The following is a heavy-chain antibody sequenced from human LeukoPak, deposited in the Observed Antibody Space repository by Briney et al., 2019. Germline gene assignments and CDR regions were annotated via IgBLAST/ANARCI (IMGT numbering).Heavy chain of an antibody. CDR3: ARDGGDWYFDY. CDR2: IYHSGST. Sequence: SQTLSLTCAVSGGSIRSGGYSWSWIRQPPGKGLEWIGYIYHSGSTYYNPSLKSRVTISVDRSKNQFSLKLSSVTAADTAVYYCARDGGDWYFDYWGQGTLVTVSS. V-gene: IGHV4-30-2*01. CDR1: GGSIRSGGYS. J-gene: IGHJ4*02. D-gene: IGHD2-21*02.